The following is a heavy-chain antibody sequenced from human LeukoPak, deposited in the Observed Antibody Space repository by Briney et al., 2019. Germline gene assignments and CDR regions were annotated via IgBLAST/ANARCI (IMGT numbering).Heavy chain of an antibody. CDR1: GFTFGDYA. V-gene: IGHV3-49*04. CDR2: IGSKANGGTT. Sequence: GGSLRLSCTASGFTFGDYAMSWVRQAPGKGLEWVGFIGSKANGGTTEYAASVKGRFTISRDDSKSIAYLQMDSLKTEDTAVYHCTRDRTDTTSWYPFDYWGQGTLVTVSS. CDR3: TRDRTDTTSWYPFDY. D-gene: IGHD6-13*01. J-gene: IGHJ4*02.